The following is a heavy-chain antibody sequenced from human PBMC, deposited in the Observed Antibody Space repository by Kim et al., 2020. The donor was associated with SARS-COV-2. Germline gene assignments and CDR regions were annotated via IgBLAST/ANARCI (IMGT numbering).Heavy chain of an antibody. J-gene: IGHJ6*03. CDR1: GGSFSGYY. V-gene: IGHV4-34*01. Sequence: SETLSLTCAVYGGSFSGYYWSWIRQPPGKGLEWIGEINHSGSTNYNPSLKSRVTISVDTSKNQFSLKLSSVTAADTAVYYCASRYSYYYMDVWGKGTTVTVSS. CDR2: INHSGST. D-gene: IGHD1-26*01. CDR3: ASRYSYYYMDV.